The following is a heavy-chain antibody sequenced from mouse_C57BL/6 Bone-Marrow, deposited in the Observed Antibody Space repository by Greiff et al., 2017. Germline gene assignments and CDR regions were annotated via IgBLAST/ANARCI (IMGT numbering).Heavy chain of an antibody. Sequence: VQLQQSGAELVKPGASVKLSCTASGFNIKDYYMHWVKQRTEQGLEWIGRIDPEDGETKYAPQFQGKATITADTSYNTAYLQLSSLTSEDTAVDYCARIGGYYGDYYAMDYWGQGTSVTVSS. CDR3: ARIGGYYGDYYAMDY. CDR2: IDPEDGET. J-gene: IGHJ4*01. CDR1: GFNIKDYY. D-gene: IGHD1-1*01. V-gene: IGHV14-2*01.